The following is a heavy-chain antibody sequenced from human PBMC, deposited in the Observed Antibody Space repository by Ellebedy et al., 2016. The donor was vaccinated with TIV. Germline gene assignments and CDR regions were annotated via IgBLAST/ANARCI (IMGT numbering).Heavy chain of an antibody. V-gene: IGHV4-31*03. CDR3: ARGRRTTVVTRRLGDFDY. J-gene: IGHJ4*02. Sequence: SETLSLTXTVSGGSISSGGYYWSWIRQHPGKGLEWIGYIYYSGSTYYNPSLKSRVTISVDTSKNQFSLKLSSVTAADTAVYYCARGRRTTVVTRRLGDFDYWGQGTLVTVSS. CDR2: IYYSGST. D-gene: IGHD4-23*01. CDR1: GGSISSGGYY.